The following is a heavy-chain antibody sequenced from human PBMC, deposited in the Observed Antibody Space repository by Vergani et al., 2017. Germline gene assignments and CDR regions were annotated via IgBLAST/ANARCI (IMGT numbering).Heavy chain of an antibody. V-gene: IGHV3-66*01. CDR3: VRDITGFDS. D-gene: IGHD1-14*01. Sequence: EVQLVESGGGLVQPGGSLRLSCAASGFTVSSNYMSWVRQAPGKGLEWVSIIYSGGSTYYADSVKGRFTISRDNSKNTLYLQMNSLSVDDTAVYYCVRDITGFDSWGQGTLVTVSS. J-gene: IGHJ4*02. CDR1: GFTVSSNY. CDR2: IYSGGST.